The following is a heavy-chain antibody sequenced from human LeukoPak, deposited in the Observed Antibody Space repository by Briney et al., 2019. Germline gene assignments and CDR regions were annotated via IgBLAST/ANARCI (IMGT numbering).Heavy chain of an antibody. J-gene: IGHJ4*02. CDR3: ARVGGWTMAFDY. Sequence: NPSETLSLTCAVSGGSISSGGYSWSWIRQPPGKGLEWTGYIYHSGSTYYNPSLKSRVTISVDRSKNQFSLKLSSVTAADTAVYYCARVGGWTMAFDYWGQGTLVTVSS. D-gene: IGHD4/OR15-4a*01. CDR2: IYHSGST. V-gene: IGHV4-30-2*01. CDR1: GGSISSGGYS.